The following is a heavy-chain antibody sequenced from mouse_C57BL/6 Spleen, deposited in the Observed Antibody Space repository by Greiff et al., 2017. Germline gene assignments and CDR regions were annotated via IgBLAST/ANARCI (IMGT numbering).Heavy chain of an antibody. Sequence: QVQLKQSGAELVKPGASVKISCKASGYAFSSYWMNWVKQRPGKGLEWIGQIYPGDGDTNYNGKFKGKATLTADKSSSTAYMQLSSLTSEDSAVYFCAIGYDPYYAMDYWGQGTSVTVSS. CDR3: AIGYDPYYAMDY. CDR2: IYPGDGDT. J-gene: IGHJ4*01. D-gene: IGHD2-2*01. CDR1: GYAFSSYW. V-gene: IGHV1-80*01.